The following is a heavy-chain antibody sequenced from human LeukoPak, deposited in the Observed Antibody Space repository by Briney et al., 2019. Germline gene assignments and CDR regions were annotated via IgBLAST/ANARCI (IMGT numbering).Heavy chain of an antibody. V-gene: IGHV3-53*01. J-gene: IGHJ4*02. D-gene: IGHD1-26*01. Sequence: GGSLRLSCAASGFTVSSNYMSWVRQAPGKGLEWVSLIYSGGSTYYADSVKGRFTISRDNSKNTLYLQMNSLRAEDTAVYYCARVLWELLRRGGSYYFDYWGQGTLVTVSS. CDR1: GFTVSSNY. CDR3: ARVLWELLRRGGSYYFDY. CDR2: IYSGGST.